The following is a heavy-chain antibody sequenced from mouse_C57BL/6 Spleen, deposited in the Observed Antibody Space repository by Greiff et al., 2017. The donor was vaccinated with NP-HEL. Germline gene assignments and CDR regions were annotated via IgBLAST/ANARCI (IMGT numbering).Heavy chain of an antibody. D-gene: IGHD1-1*01. Sequence: QVQLKQSGPELVKPGASVKISCKASGYAFSSSWMNWVKQRPGKGLEWIGRIYPGDGDTNYNGKFKGKATLTADKSSSTAYMQLSSLTSEDSAVYFCARNYGSRYEGYVDVWGTGTTVTVSS. J-gene: IGHJ1*03. CDR1: GYAFSSSW. CDR2: IYPGDGDT. CDR3: ARNYGSRYEGYVDV. V-gene: IGHV1-82*01.